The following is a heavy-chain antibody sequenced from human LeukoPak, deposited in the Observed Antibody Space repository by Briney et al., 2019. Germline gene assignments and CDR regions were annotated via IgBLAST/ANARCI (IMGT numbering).Heavy chain of an antibody. J-gene: IGHJ3*02. CDR1: GFTFSDYN. CDR3: ARGLHEQAHIVVVTAANAFDI. CDR2: ISSSSTSI. D-gene: IGHD2-21*02. Sequence: GGSLRLSCAASGFTFSDYNMNWVRQPPGKGLEWLSCISSSSTSIYYADSVKGRFTISRDNARNSLYLQMSSLRGDDTAVYYCARGLHEQAHIVVVTAANAFDIWGQGTMVTVSS. V-gene: IGHV3-48*01.